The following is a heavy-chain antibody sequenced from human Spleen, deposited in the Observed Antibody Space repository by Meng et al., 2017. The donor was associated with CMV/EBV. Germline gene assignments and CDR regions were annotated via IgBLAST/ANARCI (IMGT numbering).Heavy chain of an antibody. Sequence: ASVKVSCKASGYTFTSYGISWVRQAPGQGPEWMGWISTYTGNTNHAQNVQGRVTMTTETSTSTVYMELRSLRSDDTAVYYCARGFTGGWGQGTLVTVSS. CDR2: ISTYTGNT. V-gene: IGHV1-18*01. CDR3: ARGFTGG. D-gene: IGHD1-1*01. J-gene: IGHJ4*02. CDR1: GYTFTSYG.